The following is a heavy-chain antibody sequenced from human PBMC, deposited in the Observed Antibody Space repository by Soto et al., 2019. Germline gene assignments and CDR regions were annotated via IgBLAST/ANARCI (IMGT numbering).Heavy chain of an antibody. CDR3: ARGRGGYLPFCWFDP. D-gene: IGHD3-16*02. J-gene: IGHJ5*02. V-gene: IGHV1-69*13. CDR1: GGTFSSYA. Sequence: SVKVSCKASGGTFSSYAISWVRQAPGQGLEWMGGIIPIFGTANYAQKFQGRVTITADESTSTAYMELSSLRSEDTAVYYCARGRGGYLPFCWFDPWGQGTLVTVSS. CDR2: IIPIFGTA.